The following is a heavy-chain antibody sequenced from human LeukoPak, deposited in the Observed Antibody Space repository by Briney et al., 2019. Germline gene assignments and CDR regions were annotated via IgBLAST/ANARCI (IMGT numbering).Heavy chain of an antibody. CDR2: IYHSGST. D-gene: IGHD6-19*01. J-gene: IGHJ5*01. CDR1: GYSISSGYY. V-gene: IGHV4-38-2*02. CDR3: ARRAPGYGSGWLDS. Sequence: SETLSLTCTVSGYSISSGYYWGWIRQPPGKGLEWIGSIYHSGSTYYNPSLKSRVTISVDTSKNQFSLKLSSVTAADTAVYYCARRAPGYGSGWLDSWGQGTLVTVSS.